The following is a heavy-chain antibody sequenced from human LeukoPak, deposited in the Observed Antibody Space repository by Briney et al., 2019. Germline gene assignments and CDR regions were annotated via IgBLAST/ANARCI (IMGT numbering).Heavy chain of an antibody. Sequence: PSETLPLTCTVSGGSISSSSYYWGWIRQPPGKGLEWIGSIYYSGSTYYNPSLKSRVTTSVDTSKNQFSLKLSSVTAADTAVYYCARRGRYSSSWYYYYYYMDVWGKGTTVTVSS. CDR1: GGSISSSSYY. CDR3: ARRGRYSSSWYYYYYYMDV. J-gene: IGHJ6*03. CDR2: IYYSGST. D-gene: IGHD6-6*01. V-gene: IGHV4-39*07.